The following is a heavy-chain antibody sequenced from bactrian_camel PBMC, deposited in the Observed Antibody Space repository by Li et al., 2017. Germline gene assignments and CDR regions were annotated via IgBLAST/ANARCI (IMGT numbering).Heavy chain of an antibody. CDR3: AAEFGGGTWYVCLKRSAFSY. Sequence: VQLVESGGDSVQTGGSLRLSCSISGYTYRRYSMGWFRQAPGKEREGVAAIDKHGITNYADPVKGRFTISKDTAKNTLYLQMNSLKPEDTAMYFCAAEFGGGTWYVCLKRSAFSYRGQGTQVTVS. D-gene: IGHD1*01. CDR1: GYTYRRYS. J-gene: IGHJ6*01. CDR2: IDKHGIT. V-gene: IGHV3S53*01.